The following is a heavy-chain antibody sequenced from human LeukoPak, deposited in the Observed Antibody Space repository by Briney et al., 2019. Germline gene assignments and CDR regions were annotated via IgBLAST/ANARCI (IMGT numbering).Heavy chain of an antibody. CDR2: IKSKTDGGTT. CDR3: TTSPPNIVVVPAAKYMDV. V-gene: IGHV3-15*01. D-gene: IGHD2-2*01. Sequence: GGSLRLSCAASGFTFSNAWMSWVRQAPGKGLEWVGRIKSKTDGGTTDYAAPVKGRFTISRDDSKNTLYLQMNSLKTEDTAVYYCTTSPPNIVVVPAAKYMDVWGKGTTVTVSS. J-gene: IGHJ6*03. CDR1: GFTFSNAW.